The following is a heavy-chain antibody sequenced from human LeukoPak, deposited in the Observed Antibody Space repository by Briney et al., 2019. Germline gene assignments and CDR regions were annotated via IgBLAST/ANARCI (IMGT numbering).Heavy chain of an antibody. J-gene: IGHJ4*02. CDR2: IIRMVDTA. CDR3: ARGYCYDSSGYYLLGY. CDR1: GGTFSRHA. V-gene: IGHV1-69*13. Sequence: SVKVSCKASGGTFSRHAISWVRQSPGQGLEWMGGIIRMVDTANGAQTFQGRVTRTADESTNTAYMELRSLRSEDTAVYYCARGYCYDSSGYYLLGYWGQGTLVTVSA. D-gene: IGHD3-22*01.